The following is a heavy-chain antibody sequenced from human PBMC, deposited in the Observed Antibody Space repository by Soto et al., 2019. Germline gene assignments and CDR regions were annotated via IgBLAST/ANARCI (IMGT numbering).Heavy chain of an antibody. CDR2: IYSGGST. Sequence: EVQLVESGGGLVQPGGSLRLSCAASGFTVSSNYMSWVRQAPGKGLEWVSVIYSGGSTYYADSVKGRFTISRHNSKDSLYLQMNGLRAGDRAVYYCARGRTAMVRGVGGHFGYWGQGTLVTVSS. J-gene: IGHJ4*02. CDR1: GFTVSSNY. CDR3: ARGRTAMVRGVGGHFGY. V-gene: IGHV3-53*04. D-gene: IGHD5-18*01.